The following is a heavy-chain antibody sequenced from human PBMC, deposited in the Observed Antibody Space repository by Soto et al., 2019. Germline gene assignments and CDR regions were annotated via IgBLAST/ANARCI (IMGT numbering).Heavy chain of an antibody. CDR2: TYYRSKWYN. Sequence: PSQTLSLTCAISGDSVSSNSAAWNWIRQSPSRGLEWLGRTYYRSKWYNDYAVSVKSRITINPDTSKNQFSLQLNSVTPEDTAVYYCARAPYYYDSSGYYIYYYYYGMDVWGQGTTVTVSS. CDR3: ARAPYYYDSSGYYIYYYYYGMDV. D-gene: IGHD3-22*01. J-gene: IGHJ6*02. CDR1: GDSVSSNSAA. V-gene: IGHV6-1*01.